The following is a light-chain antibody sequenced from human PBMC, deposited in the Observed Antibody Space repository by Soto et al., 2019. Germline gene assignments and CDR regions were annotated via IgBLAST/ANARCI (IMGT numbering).Light chain of an antibody. Sequence: ERVITQSPATLSVSPGETVTLSCRASQNVSSYLAWYQQKPGQAPRLLIYGASTRATDIPARFSGSGSGTEFTLTISGLQSEDFAVYSCQQYNDWPLFTFGQGTRLEIK. CDR3: QQYNDWPLFT. V-gene: IGKV3-15*01. J-gene: IGKJ5*01. CDR1: QNVSSY. CDR2: GAS.